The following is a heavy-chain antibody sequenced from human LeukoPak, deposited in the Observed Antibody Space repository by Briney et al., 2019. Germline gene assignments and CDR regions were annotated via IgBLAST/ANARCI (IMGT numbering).Heavy chain of an antibody. J-gene: IGHJ4*02. CDR2: IYYSGST. CDR1: GDSISSSSYY. Sequence: SETLSLTCTVSGDSISSSSYYWGWIRQPPGKGLEWIGSIYYSGSTYYNPSLKSRVTMSVDKSKNHFSLRLTSVTAADTAVYYCARGAGSGSYQPSFDYWGQGALVTVSP. CDR3: ARGAGSGSYQPSFDY. V-gene: IGHV4-39*07. D-gene: IGHD3-10*01.